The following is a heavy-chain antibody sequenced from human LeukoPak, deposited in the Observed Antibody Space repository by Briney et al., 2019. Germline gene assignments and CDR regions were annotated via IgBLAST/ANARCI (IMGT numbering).Heavy chain of an antibody. CDR2: IDISGGST. V-gene: IGHV3-23*01. J-gene: IGHJ4*02. Sequence: GGSLRLSCAASGFSFSRHAMCWVRQAPGKGLEWVSSIDISGGSTYYADSVQGRFTISRDNSKNTLYLQMNSLRAEDTALYYCANEVRPNDYWGQGTLVTVSS. D-gene: IGHD1-1*01. CDR3: ANEVRPNDY. CDR1: GFSFSRHA.